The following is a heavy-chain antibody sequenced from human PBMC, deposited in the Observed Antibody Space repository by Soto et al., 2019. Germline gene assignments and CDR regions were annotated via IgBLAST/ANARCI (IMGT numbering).Heavy chain of an antibody. CDR3: AKDKGVFNWATSYFDY. Sequence: PGGSLRLSCAASGFTFSNYWMSWVRQAPGKGLEWVANIKQDGSQNYYVDSVKGRFTTSRDNTKNSFYLQMNSLRAEDTAVYYCAKDKGVFNWATSYFDYWGQGALVTVSS. CDR2: IKQDGSQN. CDR1: GFTFSNYW. J-gene: IGHJ4*02. V-gene: IGHV3-7*01. D-gene: IGHD1-1*01.